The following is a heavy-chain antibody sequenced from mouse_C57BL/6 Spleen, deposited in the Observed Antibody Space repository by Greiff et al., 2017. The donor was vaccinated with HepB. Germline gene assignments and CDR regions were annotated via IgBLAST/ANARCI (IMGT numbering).Heavy chain of an antibody. V-gene: IGHV1-80*01. J-gene: IGHJ4*01. D-gene: IGHD2-3*01. Sequence: VQLQESGAELVKPGASVKISCKASGYAFSSYWMNWVKQRPGKGLEWIGQIYPGDGDTNYNGKFKGKATMTADKSSSTAYMQLSSLTSEDSAVYFCARTDGFYAMDYWGQGTSVTVSS. CDR1: GYAFSSYW. CDR2: IYPGDGDT. CDR3: ARTDGFYAMDY.